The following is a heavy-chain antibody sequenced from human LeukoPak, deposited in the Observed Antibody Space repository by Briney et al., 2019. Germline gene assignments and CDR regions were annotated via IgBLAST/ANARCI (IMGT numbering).Heavy chain of an antibody. CDR3: AKGGGAAHYYMDV. CDR1: GFIFSPYA. D-gene: IGHD3-16*01. CDR2: IISGSGGST. Sequence: PGGSLRLSCAASGFIFSPYAMTWVRQAPGKGLEWVSAIISGSGGSTYYADSVRGRFTISRDNSKNTLYLQMNSLRAEDTAVYYCAKGGGAAHYYMDVWGKGTTVTVSS. V-gene: IGHV3-23*01. J-gene: IGHJ6*03.